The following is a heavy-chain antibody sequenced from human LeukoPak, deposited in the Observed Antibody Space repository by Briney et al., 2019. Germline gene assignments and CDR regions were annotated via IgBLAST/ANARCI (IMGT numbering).Heavy chain of an antibody. V-gene: IGHV3-7*04. J-gene: IGHJ4*02. Sequence: PVGSLRLSCAASGFTFSSYWMTWVRQTPGKGLEWVANIKYDASEKDYLDSVKGRFTISRDNAKNSLYLQMNSLRAEDTAVYYCAKDIEPPGLFLDSWGRGTLVTVSS. CDR3: AKDIEPPGLFLDS. CDR2: IKYDASEK. D-gene: IGHD1-14*01. CDR1: GFTFSSYW.